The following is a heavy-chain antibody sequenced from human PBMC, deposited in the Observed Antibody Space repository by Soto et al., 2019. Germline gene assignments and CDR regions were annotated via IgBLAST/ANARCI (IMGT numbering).Heavy chain of an antibody. CDR1: GYTFTSYC. CDR3: ARDRIRYRCFDF. CDR2: ISAYNGNT. J-gene: IGHJ4*02. V-gene: IGHV1-18*01. Sequence: ASVKVSCKASGYTFTSYCISWVRQAPGQGLEWMGWISAYNGNTNYAQKLQGRVTMTTDTSTSTAYMELRSLRSDDTAVYYCARDRIRYRCFDFWGQGTLVTVSS. D-gene: IGHD3-3*02.